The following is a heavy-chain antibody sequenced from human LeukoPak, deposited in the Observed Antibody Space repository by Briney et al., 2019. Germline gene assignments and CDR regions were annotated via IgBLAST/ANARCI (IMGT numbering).Heavy chain of an antibody. Sequence: GGSLRLSCAASGFTFSSYGMHWVRQAPGKGLEWVAFIRYDGSNKYYADSVKGRFTISRDNSKNTLSLQMNSLRPEDTAMYYCAKDLTTVTSQGDQWGQGTLVTVSS. J-gene: IGHJ5*02. CDR2: IRYDGSNK. V-gene: IGHV3-30*02. CDR1: GFTFSSYG. D-gene: IGHD4-17*01. CDR3: AKDLTTVTSQGDQ.